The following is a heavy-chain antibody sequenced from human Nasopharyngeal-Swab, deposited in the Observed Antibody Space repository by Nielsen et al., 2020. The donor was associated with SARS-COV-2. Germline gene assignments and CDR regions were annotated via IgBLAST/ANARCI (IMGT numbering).Heavy chain of an antibody. J-gene: IGHJ6*03. CDR1: GYSFTSYW. Sequence: GESLKISCKGSGYSFTSYWISWVRQMPGKGLEWMGRIDPSDSYTNYSPSFQGHVTISADKSISTAYLQWSSLKASGTAMYYCARQIRFLEWLPYYYYYMDVWGKGTTVTVSS. D-gene: IGHD3-3*01. V-gene: IGHV5-10-1*01. CDR3: ARQIRFLEWLPYYYYYMDV. CDR2: IDPSDSYT.